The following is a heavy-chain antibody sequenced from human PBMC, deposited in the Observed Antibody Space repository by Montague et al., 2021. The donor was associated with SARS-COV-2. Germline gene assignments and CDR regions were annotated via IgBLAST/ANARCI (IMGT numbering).Heavy chain of an antibody. CDR3: AARADYYYGMDV. J-gene: IGHJ6*02. CDR1: GFTVSSNN. Sequence: SLRLSCAASGFTVSSNNMSLLRQAPGKGLEWASVIYSGGSTQYADSVKGRFTITRDKSSYTLYLQMNSLRAEDTAVYYCAARADYYYGMDVWGQGTSVTVSS. V-gene: IGHV3-66*01. CDR2: IYSGGST.